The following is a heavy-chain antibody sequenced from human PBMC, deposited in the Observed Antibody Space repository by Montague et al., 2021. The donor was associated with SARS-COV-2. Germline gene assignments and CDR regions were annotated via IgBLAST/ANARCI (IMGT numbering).Heavy chain of an antibody. J-gene: IGHJ4*02. D-gene: IGHD1-26*01. CDR2: IYHSGRA. V-gene: IGHV4-39*07. Sequence: SETLSLTCTVSGGSITSTSYYWGWVRQPPGKGLEWIGSIYHSGRAYFNPSLKSRVTISIDTSKNQFSLKVNSVTAADTAVYYCARVPDSGTYWSGGYWGQGSLGTGSS. CDR1: GGSITSTSYY. CDR3: ARVPDSGTYWSGGY.